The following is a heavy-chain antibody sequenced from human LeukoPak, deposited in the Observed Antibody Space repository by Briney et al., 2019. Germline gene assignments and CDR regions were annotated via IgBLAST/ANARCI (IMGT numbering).Heavy chain of an antibody. J-gene: IGHJ6*03. V-gene: IGHV3-49*04. CDR2: IRSKVYGGTT. D-gene: IGHD1-1*01. Sequence: GGSLRLSCTASGFTFGDYAMSWVRQAPGKGLEWVGFIRSKVYGGTTEYAASVKGRFTISRDDSKSIAYLQINSLKTEDTAVYYCTRDLSTNWNPGYYMDVWGKGTTVTVSS. CDR3: TRDLSTNWNPGYYMDV. CDR1: GFTFGDYA.